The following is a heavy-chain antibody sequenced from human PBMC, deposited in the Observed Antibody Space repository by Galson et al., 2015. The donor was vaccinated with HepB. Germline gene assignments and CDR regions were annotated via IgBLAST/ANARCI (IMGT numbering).Heavy chain of an antibody. Sequence: SLRLSCAASGFTFSNYWMNWVRQAPGKGLEWVANIEQDGSEKHYVESVEGRFTISRDNAKNSVDLQMSSLRAEDTAVYYCARGLGERPTVTPVGYWGQGTLVTVSS. J-gene: IGHJ4*02. CDR2: IEQDGSEK. D-gene: IGHD4-17*01. V-gene: IGHV3-7*01. CDR3: ARGLGERPTVTPVGY. CDR1: GFTFSNYW.